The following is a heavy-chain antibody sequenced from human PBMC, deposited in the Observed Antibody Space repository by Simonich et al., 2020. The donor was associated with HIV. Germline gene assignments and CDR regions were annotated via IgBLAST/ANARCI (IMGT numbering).Heavy chain of an antibody. CDR3: ARESTLRSYYYGSGSGLGY. CDR2: INHSGST. Sequence: QVQLQQWGAGLLKPSDPLSLTCAVYGGSFSGYYWIWIRQAPGKGLEWIGEINHSGSTTYNPSLKSRVTISVDTTKKQFSLKLSSVTAADTAVYYCARESTLRSYYYGSGSGLGYWGQGTLVTVSS. J-gene: IGHJ4*02. D-gene: IGHD3-10*01. CDR1: GGSFSGYY. V-gene: IGHV4-34*01.